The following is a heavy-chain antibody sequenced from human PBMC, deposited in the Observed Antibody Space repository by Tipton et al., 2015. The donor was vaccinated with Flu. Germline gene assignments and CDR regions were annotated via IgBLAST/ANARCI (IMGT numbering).Heavy chain of an antibody. Sequence: SLRLSCAASGFTFSSYEMNWVRQVPGKGLEWVSGISAGGGTKYFADSVRGRLTISRDNSKNTLSLQMNSLRAEDTAVYYCAKVIPELVAGLDYWGQGTLVTVSS. V-gene: IGHV3-23*01. CDR3: AKVIPELVAGLDY. D-gene: IGHD6-19*01. CDR1: GFTFSSYE. CDR2: ISAGGGTK. J-gene: IGHJ4*02.